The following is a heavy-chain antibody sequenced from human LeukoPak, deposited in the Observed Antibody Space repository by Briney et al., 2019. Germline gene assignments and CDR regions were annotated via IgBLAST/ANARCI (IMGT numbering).Heavy chain of an antibody. CDR1: GGSISSSSYY. CDR2: LYYSGST. Sequence: PSETLSLTCTVSGGSISSSSYYWGWIRQPPGKGLEWIGSLYYSGSTYYNPSLKSRITIPVDTSKNQFSLKLTSVTAADTAMFYCASNFYDYVWGSYRPFDDWGQGTLVTVSS. V-gene: IGHV4-39*07. CDR3: ASNFYDYVWGSYRPFDD. D-gene: IGHD3-16*02. J-gene: IGHJ4*02.